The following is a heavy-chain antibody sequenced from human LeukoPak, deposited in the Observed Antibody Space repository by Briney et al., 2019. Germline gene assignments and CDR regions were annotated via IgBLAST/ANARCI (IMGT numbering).Heavy chain of an antibody. CDR2: IKQDGSEK. CDR1: GLNFRSFW. V-gene: IGHV3-7*01. Sequence: PGGSLRLSCAVSGLNFRSFWMSWVRQAPGKGLEWVANIKQDGSEKFYVDSVKGRFTISRDNAKNSLYLQMNSLRAEDTAVYYCARDISFDYWGQGTLVTVSS. J-gene: IGHJ4*02. CDR3: ARDISFDY.